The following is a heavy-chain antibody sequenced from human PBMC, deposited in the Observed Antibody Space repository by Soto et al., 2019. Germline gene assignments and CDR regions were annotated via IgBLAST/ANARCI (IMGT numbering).Heavy chain of an antibody. CDR1: GGSISSGDYY. Sequence: SETLSLTCTVSGGSISSGDYYWSWIRQPPGKGLEWIGYIYYSGSTYYNPSLKSRVTISVDTSKNQFSLKLSSVTAAGTAVYYCAREHGDYERDYWGQGTLVTVS. CDR2: IYYSGST. D-gene: IGHD4-17*01. V-gene: IGHV4-30-4*01. J-gene: IGHJ4*02. CDR3: AREHGDYERDY.